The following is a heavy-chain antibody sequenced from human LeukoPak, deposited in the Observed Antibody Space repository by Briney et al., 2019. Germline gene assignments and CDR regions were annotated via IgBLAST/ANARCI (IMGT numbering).Heavy chain of an antibody. V-gene: IGHV3-53*01. CDR2: IYSGGST. J-gene: IGHJ4*02. Sequence: GGSLRLSCAASGFTVSSYYMSWVRQAPGKGLEWVSVIYSGGSTYYADSVKGRLTISRDNSRNTVYLQMNSLRAEDTAVYYCARDPGPYCGGDCTGTLFDYWGQGTLVTVSS. D-gene: IGHD2-21*02. CDR3: ARDPGPYCGGDCTGTLFDY. CDR1: GFTVSSYY.